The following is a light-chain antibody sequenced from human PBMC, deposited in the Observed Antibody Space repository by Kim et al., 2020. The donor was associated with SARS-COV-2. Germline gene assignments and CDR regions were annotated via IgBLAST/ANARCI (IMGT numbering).Light chain of an antibody. CDR2: RNN. Sequence: RQTATLTCPGNSNNVGNQGAAWLQQHQGHPPKLLSYRNNNRPSGISERFSASTSGNTASLTITGLQPEDEADYYCSAWDSSLSAWVFGGGTQLTVL. CDR3: SAWDSSLSAWV. J-gene: IGLJ3*02. CDR1: SNNVGNQG. V-gene: IGLV10-54*01.